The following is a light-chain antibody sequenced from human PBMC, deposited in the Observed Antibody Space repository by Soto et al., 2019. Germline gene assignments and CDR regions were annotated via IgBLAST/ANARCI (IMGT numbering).Light chain of an antibody. CDR1: QSVSSN. CDR2: GAS. V-gene: IGKV3D-15*01. CDR3: QQDNNWPFT. J-gene: IGKJ3*01. Sequence: EIVMTQSPATLSVSPGERATLSCRASQSVSSNLAWYQQKPGQAPRPLIYGASTRATGIPARFSGSGSGTEFTLTISSLQSEDFAVYYCQQDNNWPFTFVPGTKVDIK.